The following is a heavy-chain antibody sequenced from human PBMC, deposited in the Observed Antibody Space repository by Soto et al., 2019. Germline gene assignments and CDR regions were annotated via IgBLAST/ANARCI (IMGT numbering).Heavy chain of an antibody. CDR2: IIPMFGTT. D-gene: IGHD2-2*01. J-gene: IGHJ3*01. CDR3: ARWSSTTTDDAFDV. Sequence: SVKVSCKASADTFKSYTIAWVRQAPGQGLEWMGGIIPMFGTTNYAQKFQGRVTFTADESTTTAHMDLSSLRSDDTAVYYCARWSSTTTDDAFDVWGQGTMVTVS. CDR1: ADTFKSYT. V-gene: IGHV1-69*13.